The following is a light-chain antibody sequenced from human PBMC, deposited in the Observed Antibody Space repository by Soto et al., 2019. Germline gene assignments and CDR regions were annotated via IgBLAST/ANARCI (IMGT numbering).Light chain of an antibody. J-gene: IGKJ1*01. V-gene: IGKV1-5*01. Sequence: DIGMTQSPSTLSACVGDIFTITCRASQSISSWLAWYQQKPGKAPNLLIYDASSLESGVPSRFSGSGSGTEFTLTISSLQPDDFATYYCQQYNSYGTFGQGTKVDIK. CDR1: QSISSW. CDR3: QQYNSYGT. CDR2: DAS.